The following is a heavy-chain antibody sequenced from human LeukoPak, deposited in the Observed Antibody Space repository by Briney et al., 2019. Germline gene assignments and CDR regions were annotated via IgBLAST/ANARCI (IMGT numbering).Heavy chain of an antibody. V-gene: IGHV1-2*02. J-gene: IGHJ4*02. D-gene: IGHD3-22*01. CDR1: GYTFTGYY. CDR3: ASGTLTMIVVLITSGFGY. CDR2: INPNSGGT. Sequence: ASVKVSCKASGYTFTGYYIHWVRQAPGQGLEWMGWINPNSGGTNYAQKFQGRVTITRDTSIRTAYMELSRLRSDDRAVYYCASGTLTMIVVLITSGFGYWGQGTLVTVSS.